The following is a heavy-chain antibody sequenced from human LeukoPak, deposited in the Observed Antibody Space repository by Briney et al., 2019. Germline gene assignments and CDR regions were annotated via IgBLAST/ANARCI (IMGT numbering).Heavy chain of an antibody. CDR3: ATVARLEGVGYFDY. CDR2: ISNNGGYT. CDR1: GFTFSSSA. Sequence: GGSLRLSCAASGFTFSSSAMSWVRQAPGKGLEWVSAISNNGGYTYYADSVQGRFTISRDNSKSTLCLQMNSLRAEDTAVYYCATVARLEGVGYFDYWGQGTLVTVSS. J-gene: IGHJ4*02. V-gene: IGHV3-23*01. D-gene: IGHD3-3*01.